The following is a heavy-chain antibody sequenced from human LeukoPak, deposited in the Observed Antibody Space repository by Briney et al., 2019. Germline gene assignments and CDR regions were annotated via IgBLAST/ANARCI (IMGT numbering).Heavy chain of an antibody. CDR2: MNPNSGNT. CDR1: GYTFTSYD. D-gene: IGHD3-10*01. Sequence: ASVKVSCKASGYTFTSYDINWVRQATGQGLEWMGWMNPNSGNTGYAQKFQGRVTMTRNTSISTAYMELSSLRSDDTAVYYCARVWGILLWFGEPSTSLVPVWFDPWGQGTLVTVSS. V-gene: IGHV1-8*01. CDR3: ARVWGILLWFGEPSTSLVPVWFDP. J-gene: IGHJ5*02.